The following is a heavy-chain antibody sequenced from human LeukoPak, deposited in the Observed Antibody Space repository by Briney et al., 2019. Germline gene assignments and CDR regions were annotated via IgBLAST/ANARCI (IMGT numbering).Heavy chain of an antibody. Sequence: SSETLSLTCTVSGGSISSYYWSWIRQPPGKGLEWIGYIYYSGSTNYNPSLKSRVTISVDTSKNQFSLKLSSVTAADTAVYYCARRPRPDRITGTYYFDYWGQGTLVTVSS. CDR3: ARRPRPDRITGTYYFDY. V-gene: IGHV4-59*12. J-gene: IGHJ4*02. CDR1: GGSISSYY. D-gene: IGHD1/OR15-1a*01. CDR2: IYYSGST.